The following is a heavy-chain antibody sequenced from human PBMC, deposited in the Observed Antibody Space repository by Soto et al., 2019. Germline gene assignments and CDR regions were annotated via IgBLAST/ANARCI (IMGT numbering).Heavy chain of an antibody. J-gene: IGHJ6*02. CDR3: ARHGSSVEYYYYGMDV. Sequence: GESLKISCKGSGYSFTSYWIGWVRQMPGKGLEWMGIIYPGDSDTRYSPSFQGQVTISADKSISTAYLQWSSLKASDTAMYYCARHGSSVEYYYYGMDVWGQGTTVTVSS. CDR1: GYSFTSYW. D-gene: IGHD6-19*01. CDR2: IYPGDSDT. V-gene: IGHV5-51*01.